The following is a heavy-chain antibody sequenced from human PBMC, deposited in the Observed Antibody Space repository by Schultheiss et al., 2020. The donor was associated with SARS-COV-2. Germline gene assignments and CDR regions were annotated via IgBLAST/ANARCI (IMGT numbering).Heavy chain of an antibody. Sequence: SETLSLTCTVSGGSISSGYYWGWIRQPPGKGLEWIGYIYYSGSTNYNPSLKSRVTISVDTSKNQLSLKLSSVTAADTAVYYCARGLVGATGYGMDVWGQGTTVTVSS. CDR3: ARGLVGATGYGMDV. V-gene: IGHV4-61*05. CDR1: GGSISSGYY. J-gene: IGHJ6*02. CDR2: IYYSGST. D-gene: IGHD1-26*01.